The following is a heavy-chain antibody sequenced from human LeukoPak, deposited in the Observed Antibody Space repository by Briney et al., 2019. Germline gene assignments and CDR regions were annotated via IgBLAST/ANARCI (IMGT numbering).Heavy chain of an antibody. J-gene: IGHJ4*02. CDR2: ICHNGNT. Sequence: SETLSLTCAVSGYSISSGYYWGWIRQPPGKGLEWIGTICHNGNTYYNPSLKSRVTISVDTSKNQFSLKLSSVTAADTAVYYCARVRYNYGDSDYWGQGTLVTVSS. V-gene: IGHV4-38-2*01. D-gene: IGHD5-18*01. CDR1: GYSISSGYY. CDR3: ARVRYNYGDSDY.